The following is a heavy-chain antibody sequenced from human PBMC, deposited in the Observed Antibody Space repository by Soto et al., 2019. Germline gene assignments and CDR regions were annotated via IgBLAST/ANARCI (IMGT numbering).Heavy chain of an antibody. D-gene: IGHD1-26*01. V-gene: IGHV4-4*02. CDR3: ARANGSYPYYYYGMDV. Sequence: PSETLSLTCAVSCGSISSSNWWSWVRQPPGKGLEWIGEIYHSGSTNYNPSLKSRVTISVDKSKNQFSLKLSSVTAADTAVYYCARANGSYPYYYYGMDVWGQGTTVTVSS. J-gene: IGHJ6*02. CDR2: IYHSGST. CDR1: CGSISSSNW.